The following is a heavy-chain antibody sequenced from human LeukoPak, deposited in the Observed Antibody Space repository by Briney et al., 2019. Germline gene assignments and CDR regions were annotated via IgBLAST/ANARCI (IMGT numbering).Heavy chain of an antibody. CDR1: SGSLSGYY. V-gene: IGHV4-34*01. CDR2: INHSGST. D-gene: IGHD2-15*01. CDR3: ARGRVAATSVTSY. J-gene: IGHJ4*02. Sequence: SETLSLTCAVYSGSLSGYYWSWIRQPPGKGLEWIGEINHSGSTNYNPSLKSRVTISVDTSMDHFSLRLSSVTAADTAVYYCARGRVAATSVTSYWGQGTLVTVSS.